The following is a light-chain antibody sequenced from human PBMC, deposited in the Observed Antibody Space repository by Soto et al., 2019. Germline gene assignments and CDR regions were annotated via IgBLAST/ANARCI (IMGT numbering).Light chain of an antibody. CDR2: GAS. Sequence: EIVLTQSPGTLSLSPGERATLSCRASQSVSSSYLAWYQQKPGQAPRLLIYGASARATGVPDRFSGSGSGTDFTLIINRLEPEDFAVYYCQQHGTSITFGGGTKLESK. CDR3: QQHGTSIT. V-gene: IGKV3-20*01. CDR1: QSVSSSY. J-gene: IGKJ4*01.